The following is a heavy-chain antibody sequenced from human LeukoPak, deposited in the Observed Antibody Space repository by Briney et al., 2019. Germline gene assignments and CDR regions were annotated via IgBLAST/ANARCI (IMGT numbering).Heavy chain of an antibody. CDR3: ARQVGDYYDSSGYSLD. V-gene: IGHV5-51*01. CDR2: IYPGDSDL. CDR1: GYSFTSYW. D-gene: IGHD3-22*01. J-gene: IGHJ4*02. Sequence: GEPLKISCQGSGYSFTSYWIGWVRQMPGKGLEWMGIIYPGDSDLRYSPSFQGQVTISADKSISTAYLQWSSLKASDTAMYYCARQVGDYYDSSGYSLDWGQGTLVTVSS.